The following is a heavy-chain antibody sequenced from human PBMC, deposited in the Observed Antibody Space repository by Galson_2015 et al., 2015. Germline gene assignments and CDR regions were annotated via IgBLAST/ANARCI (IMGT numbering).Heavy chain of an antibody. CDR3: ARRYGDYQGSFEY. V-gene: IGHV3-48*02. CDR2: ISTSSSTI. CDR1: GITLSSYS. D-gene: IGHD4-17*01. J-gene: IGHJ4*02. Sequence: SLRLSCAAFGITLSSYSMYWVRQAPGKGLEWVSYISTSSSTIYYADSVKGRFTISRDNAKNSLYLQMNSLRDEDTAVYYCARRYGDYQGSFEYWGQGTLVTVSS.